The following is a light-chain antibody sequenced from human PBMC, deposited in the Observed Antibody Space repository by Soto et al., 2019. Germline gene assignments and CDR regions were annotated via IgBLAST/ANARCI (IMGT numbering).Light chain of an antibody. Sequence: QSALTQPASVSGSPGQSITISCTGTSSDVGSYDLVSWYQKRPGEAPTVIIFEANRRPSGVSNRFSGSKSGNTASLTISGLQPDDEADYFCCSYAGSSTYVIFGGGTQLTVL. CDR1: SSDVGSYDL. V-gene: IGLV2-23*01. CDR2: EAN. J-gene: IGLJ2*01. CDR3: CSYAGSSTYVI.